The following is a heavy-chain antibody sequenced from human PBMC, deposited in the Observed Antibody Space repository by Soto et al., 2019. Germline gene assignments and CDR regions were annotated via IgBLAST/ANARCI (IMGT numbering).Heavy chain of an antibody. Sequence: VQLVETGGGVVQPGSSLRLSCAASGFTFSGHGMHWVRQAPGKGLEWVAVIWYDGNNEYYADSVKGRFAISRDNSRDTLSLQMNSLRADDTAVYYCARGMTMVPPPYYYYYLDVWGKGTTVTVSS. CDR2: IWYDGNNE. CDR3: ARGMTMVPPPYYYYYLDV. J-gene: IGHJ6*03. V-gene: IGHV3-33*03. CDR1: GFTFSGHG. D-gene: IGHD4-17*01.